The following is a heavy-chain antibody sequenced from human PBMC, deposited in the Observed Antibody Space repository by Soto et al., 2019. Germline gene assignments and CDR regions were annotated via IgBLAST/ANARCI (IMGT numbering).Heavy chain of an antibody. CDR2: INPNSGGT. CDR1: GYTFTGYY. J-gene: IGHJ5*02. CDR3: ARDRNYCSGGSCYSEDENWFDP. V-gene: IGHV1-2*04. Sequence: ASVKVSCKASGYTFTGYYMHWVRQAPGQGLEWMGWINPNSGGTNYAQKFQGWVTMTRETSISTAYMELSRLGSDDTAVYYCARDRNYCSGGSCYSEDENWFDPWGQGTLVTVSS. D-gene: IGHD2-15*01.